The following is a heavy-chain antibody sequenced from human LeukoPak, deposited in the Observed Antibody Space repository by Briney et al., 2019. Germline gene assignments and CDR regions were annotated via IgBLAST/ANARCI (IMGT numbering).Heavy chain of an antibody. CDR3: AKVKYYYDSSGPTSFDY. Sequence: GGSLRLSCAASGFTFSSYAMSWVRQAPGKGLEWVSAISGSGGSTYYADSVKGRFTISRDNSKNTLYLQMNSLRAEDTAVYYCAKVKYYYDSSGPTSFDYWGQGTLVTVSS. V-gene: IGHV3-23*01. J-gene: IGHJ4*02. CDR1: GFTFSSYA. CDR2: ISGSGGST. D-gene: IGHD3-22*01.